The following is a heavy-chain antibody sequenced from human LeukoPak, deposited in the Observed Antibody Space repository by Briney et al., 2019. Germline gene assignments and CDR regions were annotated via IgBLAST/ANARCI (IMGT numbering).Heavy chain of an antibody. CDR1: GFTFSSYS. J-gene: IGHJ4*02. V-gene: IGHV3-48*01. CDR3: AKDHEGWGYYFDY. D-gene: IGHD3-16*01. Sequence: GGSLRLSCAASGFTFSSYSMNWVRQAPGKGLEWVSYISSPSSTIYYADSVKGRFTISGDNAKSSLYLQMNSLRAEDTAVYYCAKDHEGWGYYFDYWGQGTLVTVSS. CDR2: ISSPSSTI.